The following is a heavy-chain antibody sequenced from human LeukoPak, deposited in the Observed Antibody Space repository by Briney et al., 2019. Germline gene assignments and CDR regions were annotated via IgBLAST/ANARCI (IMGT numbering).Heavy chain of an antibody. CDR3: ARDLSYCSSTSCFNWFDT. Sequence: KPGGSLRLSCAASGFTFSSYSMNWVRQAPGKGLEWVSSISSSSSYIYYADSVKGRFTISRDNAKNSLYLQMNSLRAEDTAVYYCARDLSYCSSTSCFNWFDTWGQGTLVTVSS. CDR2: ISSSSSYI. J-gene: IGHJ5*02. CDR1: GFTFSSYS. V-gene: IGHV3-21*01. D-gene: IGHD2-2*01.